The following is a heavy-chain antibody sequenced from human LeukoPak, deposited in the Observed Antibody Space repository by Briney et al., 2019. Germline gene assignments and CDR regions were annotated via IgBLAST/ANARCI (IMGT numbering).Heavy chain of an antibody. CDR1: GYTFTGYY. D-gene: IGHD6-6*01. J-gene: IGHJ4*02. CDR2: INPNSGGT. Sequence: GASVKISCKASGYTFTGYYMHWVRQAPGQGLEWMGRINPNSGGTNYAQKFQGRVTMTRDTSISTAYMELSRLRSDDTAVYYCARYSSSSGREYWGQGTLVTVSS. CDR3: ARYSSSSGREY. V-gene: IGHV1-2*06.